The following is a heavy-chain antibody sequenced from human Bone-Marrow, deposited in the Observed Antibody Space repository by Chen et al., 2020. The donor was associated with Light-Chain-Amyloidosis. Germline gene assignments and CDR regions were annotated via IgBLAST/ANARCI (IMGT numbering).Heavy chain of an antibody. V-gene: IGHV5-51*01. D-gene: IGHD5-12*01. CDR1: GYTFPNYW. CDR2: IYPDDSDA. Sequence: SWGEVKKPGESLEISCKGSGYTFPNYWIGWVRQMPGKGLEWMGVIYPDDSDARYSPSFEGQVTISADKSITTAYLQWRSLKASDTAMYYCARRRDGYNFDYWGQGTLVTVSS. CDR3: ARRRDGYNFDY. J-gene: IGHJ4*02.